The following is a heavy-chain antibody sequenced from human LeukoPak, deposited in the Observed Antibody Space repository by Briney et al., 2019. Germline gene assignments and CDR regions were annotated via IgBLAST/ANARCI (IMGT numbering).Heavy chain of an antibody. Sequence: SETLSLTCTVSGGSISSGGYYWSWIRQPPGKGLEWIEYIYHSGSTYYNPSLKSRVTISVDRSKNQFSLKLSSVTAADTAVYYCARGTPTYYYDSSGGQDYWGQGTLVTVSS. J-gene: IGHJ4*02. CDR1: GGSISSGGYY. CDR2: IYHSGST. CDR3: ARGTPTYYYDSSGGQDY. D-gene: IGHD3-22*01. V-gene: IGHV4-30-2*01.